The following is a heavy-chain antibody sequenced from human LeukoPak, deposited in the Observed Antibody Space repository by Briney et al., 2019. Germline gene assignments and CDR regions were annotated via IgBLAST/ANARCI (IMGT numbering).Heavy chain of an antibody. CDR2: TPYHGVSR. D-gene: IGHD4-17*01. CDR1: GLIFGSYG. CDR3: AKDRHGDYTSYY. V-gene: IGHV3-30*02. J-gene: IGHJ4*02. Sequence: PGGSLRLSCAALGLIFGSYGMHWVRKAPVKGLEWVAFTPYHGVSRYYTESLKGRFTISRENSKSTPYLQVNSLRIEEPAVFYCAKDRHGDYTSYYWGQGTLVIVSS.